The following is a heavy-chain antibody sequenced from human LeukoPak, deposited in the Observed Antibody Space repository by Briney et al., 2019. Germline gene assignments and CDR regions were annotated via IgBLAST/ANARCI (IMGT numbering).Heavy chain of an antibody. CDR2: INSDGSST. CDR1: GFTFSSYW. Sequence: PGGSMRLSCAASGFTFSSYWMHWVRQAPGKGLVWVSRINSDGSSTSYADSVKGRFTISRDNAKNTLYLQMNSLRAEDTAVYYCARGLVVVPAAMMYWGQGTLVTVSS. V-gene: IGHV3-74*01. J-gene: IGHJ4*02. CDR3: ARGLVVVPAAMMY. D-gene: IGHD2-2*01.